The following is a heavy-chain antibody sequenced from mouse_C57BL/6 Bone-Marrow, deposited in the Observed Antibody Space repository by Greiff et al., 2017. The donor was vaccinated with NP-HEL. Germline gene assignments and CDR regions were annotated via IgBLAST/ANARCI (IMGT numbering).Heavy chain of an antibody. CDR2: IYPRSGNT. CDR1: GYTFTSYG. D-gene: IGHD1-1*01. V-gene: IGHV1-81*01. CDR3: ARDYYVSSPDD. J-gene: IGHJ2*01. Sequence: VKLKQSGAELARPGASVKLSCKASGYTFTSYGISWVKQRTGQGLEWIGEIYPRSGNTYYNEKFKGKATLTADKSSSTAYMELRSLTSEDSAVYFCARDYYVSSPDDWGKGTTLTVSS.